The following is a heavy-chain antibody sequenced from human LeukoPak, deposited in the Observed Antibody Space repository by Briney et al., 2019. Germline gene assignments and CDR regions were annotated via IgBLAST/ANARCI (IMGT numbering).Heavy chain of an antibody. V-gene: IGHV3-21*01. D-gene: IGHD2-15*01. J-gene: IGHJ4*02. CDR3: ARDPCSGGSCYFNY. CDR1: GFTFSSYS. CDR2: ISSSSSYI. Sequence: GGSLRLSCAASGFTFSSYSMNWVRQAPGKGLEWVSSISSSSSYIYYADSVKGRFTISRDNAKNSLYLQMNSLRAEDTAVYYCARDPCSGGSCYFNYWGQGTLVTASS.